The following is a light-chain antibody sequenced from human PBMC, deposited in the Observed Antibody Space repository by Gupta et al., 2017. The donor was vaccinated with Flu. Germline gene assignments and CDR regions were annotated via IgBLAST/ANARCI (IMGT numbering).Light chain of an antibody. CDR2: DAS. J-gene: IGKJ4*01. CDR1: ETISTY. V-gene: IGKV3-11*01. CDR3: QQRSNWPPLT. Sequence: EIVLTQSPVTLSLSPGERATLSYRASETISTYLAWYQQKPGQAPRLLIYDASNRATGIPARFSGSGSGTDFTLTISSLHPEDFAVYYCQQRSNWPPLTFGGGTKVEI.